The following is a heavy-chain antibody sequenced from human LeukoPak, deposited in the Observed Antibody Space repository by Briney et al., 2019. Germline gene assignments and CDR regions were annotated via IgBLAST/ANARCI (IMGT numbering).Heavy chain of an antibody. D-gene: IGHD4-17*01. CDR3: ARETVTTGD. V-gene: IGHV3-11*01. Sequence: PGGSLRLSCAASGLTFSDHYMTWIRQAPGKGLEWVSFISGSGDSMYYAVSVKGRLTISRDNAKNSLYLQMNSLRAEDTAVYYCARETVTTGDWGQGTLVTVSS. J-gene: IGHJ4*02. CDR2: ISGSGDSM. CDR1: GLTFSDHY.